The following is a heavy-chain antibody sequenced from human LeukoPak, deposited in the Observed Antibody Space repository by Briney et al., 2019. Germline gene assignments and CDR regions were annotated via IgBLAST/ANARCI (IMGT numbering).Heavy chain of an antibody. CDR1: GFTFSTYG. CDR2: IRSDGINK. CDR3: ARDLVAGTGGY. D-gene: IGHD6-19*01. J-gene: IGHJ4*02. V-gene: IGHV3-30*02. Sequence: GGSLRLSCAASGFTFSTYGMHWVRQAPGKGLEWVAFIRSDGINKYYADSVKGRFTISRDNSKNTLYLQMNSLRAEDTAVYYCARDLVAGTGGYWGQGTLVTVSS.